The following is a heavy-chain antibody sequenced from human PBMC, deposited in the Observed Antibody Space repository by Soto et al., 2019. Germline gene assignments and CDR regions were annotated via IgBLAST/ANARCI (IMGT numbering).Heavy chain of an antibody. CDR2: IIPIFDIT. J-gene: IGHJ6*02. V-gene: IGHV1-69*01. Sequence: QVQLVQSGAEVKKPGSSVKVSCKASGGTFRSYSISWVRQAPGQGLEWMGGIIPIFDITNYAQKFQGRVTITADESTGTAYRELSSLGADDTAVYYCARPDEGGYSSNHHYYYALDVWGQGTTVTV. D-gene: IGHD3-22*01. CDR1: GGTFRSYS. CDR3: ARPDEGGYSSNHHYYYALDV.